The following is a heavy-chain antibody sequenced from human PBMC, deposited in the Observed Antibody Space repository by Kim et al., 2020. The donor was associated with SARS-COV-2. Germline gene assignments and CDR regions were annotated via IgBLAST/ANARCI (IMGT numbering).Heavy chain of an antibody. Sequence: GGSLRLSCAASGFTVSSNYMSWVRQAPGKGLEWVSVIYSGGSTYYADSVKGRFTISRDNSKNTLYLQMNSLRAEDTAVYYCARGGYYYDSSGYTLSYWGQGTLVTVSS. CDR3: ARGGYYYDSSGYTLSY. CDR2: IYSGGST. CDR1: GFTVSSNY. V-gene: IGHV3-53*01. D-gene: IGHD3-22*01. J-gene: IGHJ4*02.